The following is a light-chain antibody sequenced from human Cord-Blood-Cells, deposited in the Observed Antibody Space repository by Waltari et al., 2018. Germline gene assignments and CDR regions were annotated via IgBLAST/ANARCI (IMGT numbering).Light chain of an antibody. CDR1: SSNIGSNY. Sequence: QSVLTQPPSASGTPGQRVTISCSGSSSNIGSNYVYWYQQLPGTAPKLLIYRNNRRPSGVPDRFSGSKSGTSASLAISGLRSEDEADYYWAAWDDSLSGYVVFGGGTKLTVL. CDR3: AAWDDSLSGYVV. V-gene: IGLV1-47*01. CDR2: RNN. J-gene: IGLJ2*01.